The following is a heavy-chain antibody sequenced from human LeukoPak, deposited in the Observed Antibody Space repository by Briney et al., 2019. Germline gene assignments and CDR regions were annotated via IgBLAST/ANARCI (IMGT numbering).Heavy chain of an antibody. Sequence: GRSLRLSCAASKFAFSSYAIHWVRQAPGKGLEWVAVISYDGSNKYYGDSVKGRFTISRDNSKNTLYLQMNSLRVEDTALYYCARAYTANGWGRFDYWGQGTLVTVSS. V-gene: IGHV3-30-3*01. CDR3: ARAYTANGWGRFDY. J-gene: IGHJ4*02. D-gene: IGHD3-10*01. CDR1: KFAFSSYA. CDR2: ISYDGSNK.